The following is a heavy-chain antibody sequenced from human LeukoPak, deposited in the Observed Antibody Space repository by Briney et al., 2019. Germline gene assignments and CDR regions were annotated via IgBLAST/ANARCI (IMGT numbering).Heavy chain of an antibody. CDR2: IYTSGST. D-gene: IGHD3-3*01. V-gene: IGHV4-4*07. Sequence: SETLSLTGTVSGGSISSYYWSWIRQPAGKGLEWIGRIYTSGSTNYNPSLKSRVTMSVDTSKNQFSLKLSSVTAADTAVYYCAREDFWSGYYSDWGQGTLVTVSS. CDR1: GGSISSYY. J-gene: IGHJ4*02. CDR3: AREDFWSGYYSD.